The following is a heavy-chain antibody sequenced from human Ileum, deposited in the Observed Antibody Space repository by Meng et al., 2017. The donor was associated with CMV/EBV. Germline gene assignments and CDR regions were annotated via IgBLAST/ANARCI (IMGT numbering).Heavy chain of an antibody. V-gene: IGHV3-30-3*01. CDR3: SLYLEGQAHCSGDCYSDYSYGMDV. CDR2: ISYDGGRK. Sequence: MNWARQAPGKGLEWLAVISYDGGRKYYAESVKGRFTISKDSSKNTLYLQVNSLRGEDTAVYYCSLYLEGQAHCSGDCYSDYSYGMDVWGQGTTVTVSS. D-gene: IGHD2-21*02. J-gene: IGHJ6*02.